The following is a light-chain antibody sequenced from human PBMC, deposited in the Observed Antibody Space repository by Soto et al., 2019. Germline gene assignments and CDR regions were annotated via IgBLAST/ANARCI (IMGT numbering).Light chain of an antibody. V-gene: IGLV8-61*01. Sequence: QTVVTQEPSFSVSPGGTVTLTCDLSSGSVSTSYYPSWYQQTPGQAPRTLIYSTNTRSSGVPDRFSGSILGNKAALTITGAQADDESDYYCVLYMGSGIRVFGGGTKLTVL. CDR3: VLYMGSGIRV. J-gene: IGLJ3*02. CDR1: SGSVSTSYY. CDR2: STN.